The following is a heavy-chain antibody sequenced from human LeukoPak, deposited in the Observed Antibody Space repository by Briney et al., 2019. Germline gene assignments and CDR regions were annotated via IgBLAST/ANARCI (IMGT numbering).Heavy chain of an antibody. J-gene: IGHJ4*02. D-gene: IGHD4-17*01. Sequence: GGSLRLSCAASGFTFSSYAMSWVRQAPGKGLEWVSAISNSGYSTYYADSVKGRFTISRDNSKNTLYLQMNSLRAEDTAVYYCAKDFRISTVTTPNYWGQGTLVTVSS. V-gene: IGHV3-23*01. CDR3: AKDFRISTVTTPNY. CDR2: ISNSGYST. CDR1: GFTFSSYA.